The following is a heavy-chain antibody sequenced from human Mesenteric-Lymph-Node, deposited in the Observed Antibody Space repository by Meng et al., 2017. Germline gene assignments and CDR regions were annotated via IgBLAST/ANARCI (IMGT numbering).Heavy chain of an antibody. CDR2: ISGSGGST. CDR1: GFTFSSYA. Sequence: GGSLRLSCAASGFTFSSYAMSWVRQAPGKGLEWVSAISGSGGSTYYADSVKGRFTISRDNSKNTLYLQMNSLRAEDTAVYYCARVTNYYHNSGYFVGSLDLWGQGTVVTVSS. CDR3: ARVTNYYHNSGYFVGSLDL. J-gene: IGHJ5*02. V-gene: IGHV3-23*01. D-gene: IGHD3-22*01.